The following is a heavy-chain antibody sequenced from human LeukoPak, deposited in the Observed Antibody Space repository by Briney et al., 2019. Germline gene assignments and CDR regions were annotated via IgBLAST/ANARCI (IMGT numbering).Heavy chain of an antibody. V-gene: IGHV1-18*01. CDR3: ARDELDCTNGVCYDY. CDR2: ISAYNGNT. J-gene: IGHJ4*02. CDR1: GYTFTSYG. D-gene: IGHD2-8*01. Sequence: ASVTVSCTASGYTFTSYGISWVRQAPGQGLEWMGWISAYNGNTNYAQKLQGRVTMTTDTSTSTAYMELRSLRSDDTAVYYCARDELDCTNGVCYDYWGQGTLVTVSS.